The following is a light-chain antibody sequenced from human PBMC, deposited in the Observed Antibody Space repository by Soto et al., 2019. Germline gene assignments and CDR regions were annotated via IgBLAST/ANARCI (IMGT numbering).Light chain of an antibody. J-gene: IGKJ1*01. CDR1: QSISSW. V-gene: IGKV1-5*03. CDR3: QQYNSYPWT. CDR2: KAS. Sequence: DIQMTQSPSTLSASVGDRVTITCRASQSISSWLAWYQQKPGQAPKLLIYKASSLESGVPSRFSGSGSWTEFTLTINSLQPDDFSSYYCQQYNSYPWTFGQGTKVEIK.